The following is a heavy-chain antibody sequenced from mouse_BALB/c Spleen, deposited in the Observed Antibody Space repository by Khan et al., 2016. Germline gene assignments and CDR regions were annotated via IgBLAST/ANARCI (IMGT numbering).Heavy chain of an antibody. V-gene: IGHV3-1*02. Sequence: EVQLQESGPDLVKPSQSLSLTCTVTGYSITSGYSWHWIRQFPGNKLEWMGYIHYSGSTNYHPSLKSRISITRAISKNQFFLQLISVTTEDTATYYCARDYYGWFAYWGQGTLVTVSA. CDR3: ARDYYGWFAY. CDR1: GYSITSGYS. D-gene: IGHD1-1*01. CDR2: IHYSGST. J-gene: IGHJ3*01.